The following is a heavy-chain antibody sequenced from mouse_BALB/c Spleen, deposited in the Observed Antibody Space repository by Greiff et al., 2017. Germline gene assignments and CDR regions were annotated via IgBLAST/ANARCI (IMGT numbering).Heavy chain of an antibody. Sequence: EVQLQESGPGLVKPSQSLSLTCSVTGYSITSGYYWNWIRQFPGNKLEWMGYISYDGSNNYNPSLKNRISITRDTSKNQFFLKLNSVTTEDTATYYCARDRGGEKRPYYFDYWGQGTTLTVSS. V-gene: IGHV3-6*02. CDR3: ARDRGGEKRPYYFDY. D-gene: IGHD1-2*01. CDR2: ISYDGSN. J-gene: IGHJ2*01. CDR1: GYSITSGYY.